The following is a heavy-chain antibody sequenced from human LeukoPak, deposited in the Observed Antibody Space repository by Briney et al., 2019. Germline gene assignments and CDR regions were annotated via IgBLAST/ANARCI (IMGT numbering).Heavy chain of an antibody. V-gene: IGHV3-11*01. CDR3: ARRFRYHDAWISYYHFDY. Sequence: GGSLRLSCAGSGFTFSDSYMSWIRQAPGKGLEWVSYISDSGTSIYYAEPVKGRFTISRDNAKNSLYLQMNSVRAEDTAVYYCARRFRYHDAWISYYHFDYWGQGILVTVSS. D-gene: IGHD3-3*01. CDR2: ISDSGTSI. J-gene: IGHJ4*02. CDR1: GFTFSDSY.